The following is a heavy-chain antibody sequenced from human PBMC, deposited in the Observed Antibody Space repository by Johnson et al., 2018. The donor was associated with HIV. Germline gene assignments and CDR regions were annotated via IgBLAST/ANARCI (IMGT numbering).Heavy chain of an antibody. CDR1: GFTFSSYD. D-gene: IGHD2-15*01. CDR3: AKGGYCSGGSCYPDAFDI. J-gene: IGHJ3*02. V-gene: IGHV3-66*01. CDR2: IYSGGST. Sequence: EVQLVESGGGLVQPGGSLRLSCAASGFTFSSYDMHWVRQATGKGLEWVSAIYSGGSTYYADSVKGRFTISRDNSKNTLYLQMNSLRAEDTAVYYCAKGGYCSGGSCYPDAFDIWGQGTMVTVSS.